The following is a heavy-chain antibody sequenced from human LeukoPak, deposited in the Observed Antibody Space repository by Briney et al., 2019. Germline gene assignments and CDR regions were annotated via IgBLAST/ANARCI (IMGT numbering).Heavy chain of an antibody. D-gene: IGHD5-12*01. CDR2: ISSSSSTI. V-gene: IGHV3-48*01. Sequence: PGGSLRLSCAASGFTFSSYSMNWVRQAPGKGLEWVSYISSSSSTIYYADSLKGRFTVSRDNSKNTVYLQMNSLRAEDTAVYYCAKTAPYSGYDYGPFDYWGQGTLVTVSS. CDR1: GFTFSSYS. CDR3: AKTAPYSGYDYGPFDY. J-gene: IGHJ4*02.